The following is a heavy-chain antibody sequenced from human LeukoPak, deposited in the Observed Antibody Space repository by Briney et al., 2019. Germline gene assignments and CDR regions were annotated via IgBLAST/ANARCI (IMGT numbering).Heavy chain of an antibody. Sequence: GGSLRLSCAASGFIFYSYAMHWVRQAPGKGLEWVSAISGSGGSTYYADSVKGRFTISRDNSKNTLYLQMNSLRAEDTAVYYCAKTRGGLDYWGQGTLVTVSS. D-gene: IGHD3-10*01. CDR1: GFIFYSYA. V-gene: IGHV3-23*01. J-gene: IGHJ4*02. CDR3: AKTRGGLDY. CDR2: ISGSGGST.